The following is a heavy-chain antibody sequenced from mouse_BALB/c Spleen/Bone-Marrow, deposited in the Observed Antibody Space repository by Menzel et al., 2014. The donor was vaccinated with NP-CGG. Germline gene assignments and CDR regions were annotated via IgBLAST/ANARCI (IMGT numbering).Heavy chain of an antibody. D-gene: IGHD1-1*01. J-gene: IGHJ4*01. CDR1: GFSLTSYG. CDR3: ARDDPDGGYAMDY. Sequence: VKLVESGPGLVAPSQSLSITCTVSGFSLTSYGVHWVRRPPGKGLEWLGVTWAGGSTNYNSALMSRLSISKDNSKSQVFLKMNSLQTDDTAMYYCARDDPDGGYAMDYWGQGTSVTVSS. CDR2: TWAGGST. V-gene: IGHV2-9*02.